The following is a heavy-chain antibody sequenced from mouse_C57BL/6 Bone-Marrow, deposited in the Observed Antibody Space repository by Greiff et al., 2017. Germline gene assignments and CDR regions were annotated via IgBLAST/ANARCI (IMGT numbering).Heavy chain of an antibody. Sequence: QVQLQQPGTELVKPGASVKLSCKASGYTFTSYWMHWVKQRPGQGLEWIGNINPSNGGTNYNEKLKSKATRTVDKSSRTASMQLSSLTSEVYAVYYCSRWDLRGAMDYWGQGTSVTVSS. V-gene: IGHV1-53*01. J-gene: IGHJ4*01. CDR1: GYTFTSYW. CDR2: INPSNGGT. CDR3: SRWDLRGAMDY. D-gene: IGHD4-1*01.